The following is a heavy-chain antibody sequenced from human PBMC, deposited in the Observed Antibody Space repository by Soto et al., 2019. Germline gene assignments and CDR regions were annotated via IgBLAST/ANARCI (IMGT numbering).Heavy chain of an antibody. V-gene: IGHV3-33*01. CDR3: ARDPGAGIAARPPDAFDI. Sequence: PGGSLRLSCAASGFTFSSYGMHWVRQAPGKGLEWVAVIWYDGSNKYYADSVKGRFTISRDNSKNTLYLQMNSLRAEDTAVYYCARDPGAGIAARPPDAFDIRGQRTMVTVSS. D-gene: IGHD6-6*01. J-gene: IGHJ3*02. CDR1: GFTFSSYG. CDR2: IWYDGSNK.